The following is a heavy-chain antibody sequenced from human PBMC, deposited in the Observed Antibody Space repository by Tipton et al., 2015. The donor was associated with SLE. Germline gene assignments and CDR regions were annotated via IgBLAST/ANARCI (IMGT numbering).Heavy chain of an antibody. D-gene: IGHD3-10*01. CDR2: ISTYNGNT. J-gene: IGHJ6*02. Sequence: QSGAEVKKPGASVKVSCKASGYTFTSYGISWVRQAPGQGLEWMGWISTYNGNTHYAQNLQGRVTMTTYTSTSTAYMELRSLRSDDTAVYYCAREVYSGSYYYYYGMDVWGQGTTVTIS. CDR1: GYTFTSYG. V-gene: IGHV1-18*01. CDR3: AREVYSGSYYYYYGMDV.